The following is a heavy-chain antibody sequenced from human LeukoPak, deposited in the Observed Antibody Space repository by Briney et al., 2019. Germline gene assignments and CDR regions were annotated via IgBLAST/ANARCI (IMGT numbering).Heavy chain of an antibody. D-gene: IGHD3-9*01. Sequence: GGSLRLSCAASGYTFTSYYMHWVRQAPGQGLEWMGIINPSGGSTSYAQKFQGRVTMTRDTSTSTVYMELSSLRSEDTAVYYCARDKDYDILTGYSTIDYWGQGTLVTVSS. V-gene: IGHV1-46*01. CDR2: INPSGGST. CDR1: GYTFTSYY. J-gene: IGHJ4*02. CDR3: ARDKDYDILTGYSTIDY.